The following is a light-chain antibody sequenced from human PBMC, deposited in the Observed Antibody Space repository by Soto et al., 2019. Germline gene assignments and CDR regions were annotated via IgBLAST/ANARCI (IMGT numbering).Light chain of an antibody. J-gene: IGKJ4*01. Sequence: EIVLTQSPGTLSLSPGERATLSCRASQSVSSNYLAWYQQKPGQAPRLVIFGASSGAPGTPARFSGSGSGTDFTLTISSLEPEDFAVYYCQQRYNWPPLTFGGGTKVEVK. CDR3: QQRYNWPPLT. V-gene: IGKV3D-20*02. CDR2: GAS. CDR1: QSVSSNY.